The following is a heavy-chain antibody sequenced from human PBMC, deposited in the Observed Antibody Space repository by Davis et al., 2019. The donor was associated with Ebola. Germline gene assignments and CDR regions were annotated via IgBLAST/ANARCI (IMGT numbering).Heavy chain of an antibody. CDR1: GYTFTSYG. V-gene: IGHV1-18*04. J-gene: IGHJ4*02. Sequence: AASVKVSCKASGYTFTSYGISWVRQAPGQGLEWMGWISAYNGNTNYAQKFQGRVTMTTDTSTNTASMELRSLRSDDTAVYYCARVPEAWGFWSPDYWGQGTLVTVSS. CDR2: ISAYNGNT. D-gene: IGHD3-3*01. CDR3: ARVPEAWGFWSPDY.